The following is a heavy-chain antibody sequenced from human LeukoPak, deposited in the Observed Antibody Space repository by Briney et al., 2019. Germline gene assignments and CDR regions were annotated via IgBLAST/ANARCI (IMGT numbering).Heavy chain of an antibody. CDR2: ISWNSRSI. CDR1: GFTFDNYA. D-gene: IGHD6-13*01. CDR3: AKTRPLDSSSWSHGDY. Sequence: AGGSLRLSCAASGFTFDNYAMHWVRQAPGKGLEWVSGISWNSRSIGYADSVKGRFTISRDNAKNMLYLQVNSLRAEDTAVYYCAKTRPLDSSSWSHGDYWGQGTLVTVSS. V-gene: IGHV3-9*01. J-gene: IGHJ4*02.